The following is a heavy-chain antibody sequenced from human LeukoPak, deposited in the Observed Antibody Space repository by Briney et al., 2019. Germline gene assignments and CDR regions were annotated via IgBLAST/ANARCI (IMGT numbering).Heavy chain of an antibody. CDR1: GFTFSNYW. CDR3: ARILLRSESYYNPSDY. V-gene: IGHV3-7*01. D-gene: IGHD3-10*01. Sequence: PGGSLRLSCAASGFTFSNYWMKWVRQAPGKGLEWVASIKEDGSEKYYVDSVKGRFTISRDNAKNSLYLQMNSLRAEDTAVYFCARILLRSESYYNPSDYWGQGTLVTVSS. CDR2: IKEDGSEK. J-gene: IGHJ4*02.